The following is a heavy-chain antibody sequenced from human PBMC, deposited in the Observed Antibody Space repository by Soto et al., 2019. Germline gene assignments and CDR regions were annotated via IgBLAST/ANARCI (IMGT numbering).Heavy chain of an antibody. CDR2: ISGSGGST. Sequence: LSLTCAASGFTFSSYAMSWVRQAPGKGLEWVSAISGSGGSTYYADSVKGRFTISRDNSKNTLYLQMNSLRAEDTAVYYCAKEGIAAAAPFDYWGQGTLVTVSS. V-gene: IGHV3-23*01. J-gene: IGHJ4*02. CDR3: AKEGIAAAAPFDY. CDR1: GFTFSSYA. D-gene: IGHD6-13*01.